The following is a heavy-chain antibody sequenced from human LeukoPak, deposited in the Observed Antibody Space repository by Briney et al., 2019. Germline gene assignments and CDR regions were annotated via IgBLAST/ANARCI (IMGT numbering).Heavy chain of an antibody. J-gene: IGHJ4*02. CDR1: GFTFSSYG. CDR3: AKDLSGFQRYGDY. Sequence: SGGSLRLSCAASGFTFSSYGMYWVRQAPGKGLEWVAFIRYDGSDKYYADSVKGRFTISRDNSKNTLFLEINSLRAEDTALYYCAKDLSGFQRYGDYWGQGTLVTVSS. V-gene: IGHV3-30*02. CDR2: IRYDGSDK. D-gene: IGHD4-17*01.